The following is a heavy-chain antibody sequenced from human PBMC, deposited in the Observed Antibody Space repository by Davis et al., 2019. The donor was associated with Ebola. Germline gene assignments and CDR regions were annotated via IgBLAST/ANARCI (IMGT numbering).Heavy chain of an antibody. D-gene: IGHD6-13*01. J-gene: IGHJ4*02. CDR1: GFTFSSFA. Sequence: ESLKISCSASGFTFSSFAMHWVRQAPGKGPEWIGDIDHSGDTKYNPSLKSRVTLSVDSSKNQFSLKLDSVTAADTGVYYCARGNSKPAAGTGYFFDFWGQGTLVTVSS. CDR3: ARGNSKPAAGTGYFFDF. CDR2: IDHSGDT. V-gene: IGHV4-34*01.